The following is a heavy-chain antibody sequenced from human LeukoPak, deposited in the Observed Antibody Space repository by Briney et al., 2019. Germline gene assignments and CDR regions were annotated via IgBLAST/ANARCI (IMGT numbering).Heavy chain of an antibody. Sequence: GGSLRLSCAASGFTFSSYAMHWVRQAPGKGLEWVAVISYDGSNKYYADSVKGRFTISRDNSKNMLYLQMNSLRAEDTAVYYCARDPYYDSSGYYPHFDYWGQGTLVTVSS. CDR1: GFTFSSYA. D-gene: IGHD3-22*01. CDR3: ARDPYYDSSGYYPHFDY. V-gene: IGHV3-30-3*01. CDR2: ISYDGSNK. J-gene: IGHJ4*02.